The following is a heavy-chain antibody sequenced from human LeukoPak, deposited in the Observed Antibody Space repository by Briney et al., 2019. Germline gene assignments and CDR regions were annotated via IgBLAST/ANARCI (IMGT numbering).Heavy chain of an antibody. CDR3: AKTGSLFGRFLDH. V-gene: IGHV4-59*01. J-gene: IGHJ4*02. Sequence: PSETLSLTCTVSGGSISSSYWTWIRQPPGKGLEWVGNMHPGGTTKFHPSLEGRVTMSIDTSNKQFSLRLRSVTAADTATYYCAKTGSLFGRFLDHWGPGALVIVSS. CDR2: MHPGGTT. D-gene: IGHD3-10*02. CDR1: GGSISSSY.